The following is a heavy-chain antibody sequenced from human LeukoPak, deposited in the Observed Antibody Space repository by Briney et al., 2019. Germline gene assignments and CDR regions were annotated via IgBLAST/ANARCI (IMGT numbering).Heavy chain of an antibody. CDR1: GVSISSTNYY. CDR3: ATCDVGVCAY. V-gene: IGHV4-39*01. Sequence: SETLSLTCTVSGVSISSTNYYWGWIRRPPGKGLEWIGDIYYSGTTYYSPSLKSRVTISVDTSKNQFSLKLSSVTAADTAVYYCATCDVGVCAYWGQGTLVTVSS. J-gene: IGHJ4*02. D-gene: IGHD1-26*01. CDR2: IYYSGTT.